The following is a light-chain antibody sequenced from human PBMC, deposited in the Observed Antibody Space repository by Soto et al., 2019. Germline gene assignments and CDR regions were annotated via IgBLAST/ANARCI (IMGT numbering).Light chain of an antibody. CDR2: EVS. CDR3: SSYTSSSTSYV. Sequence: QSVLTQPASVSGSPGQSITISCTGTSSDVGGYNYDSWYQQHPGKAPKLMIYEVSNRPSGVSNRFSGSKSGNTASLTISGLPSDDEADYYCSSYTSSSTSYVFGTGTKLTVL. V-gene: IGLV2-14*01. CDR1: SSDVGGYNY. J-gene: IGLJ1*01.